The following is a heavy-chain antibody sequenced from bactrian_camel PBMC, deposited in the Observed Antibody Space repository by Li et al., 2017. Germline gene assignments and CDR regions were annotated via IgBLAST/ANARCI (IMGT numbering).Heavy chain of an antibody. CDR1: GFTFSLSG. J-gene: IGHJ4*01. V-gene: IGHV3S7*01. Sequence: QVQLVESGGGSVQAGGSLRLSCVASGFTFSLSGMSWVRQAPGEHLQWVASIYADGSETQYHWSVKGRFTISRDNAKNTVYLQMNNLQPEDTAHYYCAKGLYSTADSLGHKVRGQGTQVTVS. CDR2: IYADGSET. D-gene: IGHD1*01.